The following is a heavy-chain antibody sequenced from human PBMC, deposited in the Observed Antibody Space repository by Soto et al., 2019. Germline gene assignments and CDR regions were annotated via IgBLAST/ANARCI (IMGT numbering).Heavy chain of an antibody. CDR2: INPKSGGT. V-gene: IGHV1-2*02. CDR3: ARDLAKGGGSAGFDY. CDR1: GDTFTANY. Sequence: QVQLLHSGAEVKKPGASVKVSCKASGDTFTANYIHWVRQAPGQGGAWMGWINPKSGGTQYPQKFQGRVTVTRDTSLSTVYMTLTRVTSDDTAVYYCARDLAKGGGSAGFDYWGQGTLVTVSS. J-gene: IGHJ4*02. D-gene: IGHD1-26*01.